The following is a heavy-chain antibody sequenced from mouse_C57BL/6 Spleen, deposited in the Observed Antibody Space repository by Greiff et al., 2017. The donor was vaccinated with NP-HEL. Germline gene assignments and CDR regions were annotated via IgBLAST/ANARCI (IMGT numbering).Heavy chain of an antibody. V-gene: IGHV5-4*01. CDR3: ARGTTVALYYFDY. Sequence: EVQGVESGGGLVKPGGSLKLSCAASGFTFSSYAMSWVRQTPEKRLEWVATISDGGSYTYYPDNVKGRFTISRDNAKNNLYLQMSHLKSEDTAMYYCARGTTVALYYFDYWGQGTTLTVSS. D-gene: IGHD1-1*01. J-gene: IGHJ2*01. CDR2: ISDGGSYT. CDR1: GFTFSSYA.